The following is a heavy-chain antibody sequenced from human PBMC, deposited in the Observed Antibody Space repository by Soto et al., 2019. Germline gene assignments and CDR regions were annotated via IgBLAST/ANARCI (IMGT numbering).Heavy chain of an antibody. CDR2: ISGGGRT. CDR1: GFTFSSYA. V-gene: IGHV3-23*01. Sequence: PGGSLRLSCAASGFTFSSYAMSWVRQAPGKGLEWVSAISGGGRTYYADSVKGRFTISRDNSKNTLYLRMNSLRAEDTAVYYCAKKLQSQLTIYGMDVWGQGTTVTVSS. CDR3: AKKLQSQLTIYGMDV. J-gene: IGHJ6*02. D-gene: IGHD1-1*01.